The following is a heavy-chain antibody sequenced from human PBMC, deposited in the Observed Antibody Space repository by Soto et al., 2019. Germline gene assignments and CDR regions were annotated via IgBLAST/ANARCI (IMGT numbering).Heavy chain of an antibody. V-gene: IGHV5-51*01. CDR3: ARQVGHDYFDY. CDR1: GYSFTIYW. J-gene: IGHJ4*02. CDR2: IYPGDSDI. Sequence: GESLKISCKGSGYSFTIYWFGWVRQMPGKGLEWMGVIYPGDSDIRYSPSFQGQVTISADKSISTAYLQWSSLKASDTAMYYCARQVGHDYFDYWGQGILVTVSS.